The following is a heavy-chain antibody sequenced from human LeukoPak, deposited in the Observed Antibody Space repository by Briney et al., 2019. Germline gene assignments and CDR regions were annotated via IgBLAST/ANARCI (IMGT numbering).Heavy chain of an antibody. J-gene: IGHJ4*02. Sequence: PGGSLRLSCTASGFTFSGHWIHWVRQAPGMGLVWVSRINERGTDSMYAESVKGRFTISRDNAKSTVYLQMNSLRAEDTAVYYCVRDETLWTLDWWGQGTLVSVSS. V-gene: IGHV3-74*03. CDR3: VRDETLWTLDW. D-gene: IGHD1-1*01. CDR1: GFTFSGHW. CDR2: INERGTDS.